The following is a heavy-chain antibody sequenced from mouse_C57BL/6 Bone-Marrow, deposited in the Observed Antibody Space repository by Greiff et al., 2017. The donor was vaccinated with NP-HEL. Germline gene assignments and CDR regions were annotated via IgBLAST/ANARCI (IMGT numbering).Heavy chain of an antibody. V-gene: IGHV1-5*01. Sequence: VQLQQSGTVLARPGASVKMSCKTSGYTFTSYWMHWVKQRPGQGLEWIGAIYPGNSDTSYNQQFKGKAKLTAVHSSRTASMALRRLTNADSAVYYGTSYCSRPYWYFDFWGTGTTVTVTS. CDR1: GYTFTSYW. CDR2: IYPGNSDT. D-gene: IGHD1-1*01. J-gene: IGHJ1*03. CDR3: TSYCSRPYWYFDF.